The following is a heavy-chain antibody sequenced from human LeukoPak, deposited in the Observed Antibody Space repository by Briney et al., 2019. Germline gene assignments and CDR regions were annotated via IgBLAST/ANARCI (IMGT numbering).Heavy chain of an antibody. CDR1: GGTFSSYA. Sequence: ASVKVSCKASGGTFSSYAISWVRQAPGQGPEWMGGIIPIFGTANYAQKFQGRVTITTDESTSTAYMELSSLRSEDTAVYYCASGKQGYCSSTSCSLDYWGQGTLVTVSS. V-gene: IGHV1-69*05. D-gene: IGHD2-2*01. CDR3: ASGKQGYCSSTSCSLDY. J-gene: IGHJ4*02. CDR2: IIPIFGTA.